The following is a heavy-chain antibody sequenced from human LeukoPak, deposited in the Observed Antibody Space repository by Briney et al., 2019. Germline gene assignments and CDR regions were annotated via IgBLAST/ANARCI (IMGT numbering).Heavy chain of an antibody. V-gene: IGHV1-69*01. J-gene: IGHJ4*02. D-gene: IGHD3-22*01. CDR3: AKEFTDYYDSSGYATDY. CDR1: GGTFSSYA. CDR2: IIPIFGTA. Sequence: SVKVSCKASGGTFSSYAISWVRQAPGQGLEWMGGIIPIFGTANYAQKFQGRVTITADESTSTAYMELSSLRAEDTAVYYCAKEFTDYYDSSGYATDYWGQGTLVTVSS.